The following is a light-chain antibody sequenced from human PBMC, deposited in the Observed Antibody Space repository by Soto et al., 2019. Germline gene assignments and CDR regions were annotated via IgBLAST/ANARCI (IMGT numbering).Light chain of an antibody. CDR1: QDISNY. Sequence: DIQMTQPPSSLSASVGDRVTITCQASQDISNYLNWYQHKTGNAPKLLISDAFSLETGVPSRFRGSGSGTDFTFTISSPQPEDIANENLPITFGQGTRLEIK. CDR2: DAF. CDR3: PIT. J-gene: IGKJ5*01. V-gene: IGKV1-33*01.